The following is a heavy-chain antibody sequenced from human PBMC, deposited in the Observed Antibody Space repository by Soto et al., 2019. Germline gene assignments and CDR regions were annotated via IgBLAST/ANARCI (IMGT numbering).Heavy chain of an antibody. CDR1: GFTFSTYD. J-gene: IGHJ6*03. Sequence: EVQLVESGGGVVQPGGSLRLSCAASGFTFSTYDMHWVRQATGKGLEWVAVISYAGDTYYPGSVKGRFTVSREGDKNSLYLQMNSLTAGDTAVYYCAKSPHSASGYYYMDVWGKGTTVTVSS. V-gene: IGHV3-13*01. CDR3: AKSPHSASGYYYMDV. D-gene: IGHD3-10*01. CDR2: ISYAGDT.